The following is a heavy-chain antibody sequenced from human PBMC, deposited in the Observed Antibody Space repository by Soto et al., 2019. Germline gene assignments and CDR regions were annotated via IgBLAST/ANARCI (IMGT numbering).Heavy chain of an antibody. V-gene: IGHV4-34*01. CDR2: INHSGST. CDR1: GGSFSGYY. D-gene: IGHD5-12*01. CDR3: ARGGGYDYRRRYFDY. Sequence: QVQLQQWGAGLLKPSETLSLTCAVYGGSFSGYYWSWIRQPPGKGLEWIGEINHSGSTNYNPSLKSRVTISVDTSKNQFSLKLSSVTAADTSVYYCARGGGYDYRRRYFDYWGQGTLVTVSS. J-gene: IGHJ4*02.